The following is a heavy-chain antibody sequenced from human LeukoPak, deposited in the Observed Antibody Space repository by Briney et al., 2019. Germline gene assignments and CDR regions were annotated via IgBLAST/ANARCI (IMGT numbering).Heavy chain of an antibody. V-gene: IGHV4-39*01. CDR1: GGSISSSSYY. CDR2: IYYSGST. J-gene: IGHJ4*02. Sequence: PSETLSLTCTVSGGSISSSSYYWGWIRQPPGKGLEWIGSIYYSGSTYYNPSLKSRVTISVDTSKNQFSLKLSSVTAADTAVYYCATITMIVVVNYWGQGTLVTVSS. CDR3: ATITMIVVVNY. D-gene: IGHD3-22*01.